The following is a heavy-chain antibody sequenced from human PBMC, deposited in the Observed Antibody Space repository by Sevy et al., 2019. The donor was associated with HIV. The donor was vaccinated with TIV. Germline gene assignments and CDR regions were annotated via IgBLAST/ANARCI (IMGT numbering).Heavy chain of an antibody. J-gene: IGHJ4*02. CDR1: GFTFSSYG. CDR3: ARGLGSGYYYFDY. Sequence: GESLKISCAASGFTFSSYGMHWDRQAPGKGLEWVAAIWYDGSNKYYADSVKGRFTISRDNSKNTLYLQMNSLRAEDTAVYYCARGLGSGYYYFDYWGQGTLVTVSS. D-gene: IGHD3-22*01. CDR2: IWYDGSNK. V-gene: IGHV3-33*01.